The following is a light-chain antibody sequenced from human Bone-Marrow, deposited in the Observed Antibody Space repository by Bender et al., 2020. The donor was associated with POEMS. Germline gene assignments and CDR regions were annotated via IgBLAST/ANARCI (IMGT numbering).Light chain of an antibody. CDR2: EVT. CDR3: SSYTGRNSLV. V-gene: IGLV2-8*01. Sequence: QSGMTQPASVSGSPRQSITMSCTGTSSDVGGYDYVSWYQQQPGKAPKLIIYEVTKRPSGVPDRFSGSKSVNTASLTVSGLQAEDEADYYCSSYTGRNSLVFGGGTKLTVL. CDR1: SSDVGGYDY. J-gene: IGLJ2*01.